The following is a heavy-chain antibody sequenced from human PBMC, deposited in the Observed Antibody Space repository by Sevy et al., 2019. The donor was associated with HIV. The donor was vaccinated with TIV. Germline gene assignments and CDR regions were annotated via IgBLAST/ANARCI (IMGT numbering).Heavy chain of an antibody. CDR2: IKSKIDGGTT. D-gene: IGHD3-22*01. CDR3: TTVGGYYDSSGYYPWDY. Sequence: GGSLRLSCAASGFTFSNAWMTWVRQTPGKGLEWVGRIKSKIDGGTTDYAAPVKGRFTTSRDDSKNTLYLQMNSLKTEDTAVYYCTTVGGYYDSSGYYPWDYWGQGTLVTVSS. CDR1: GFTFSNAW. V-gene: IGHV3-15*01. J-gene: IGHJ4*02.